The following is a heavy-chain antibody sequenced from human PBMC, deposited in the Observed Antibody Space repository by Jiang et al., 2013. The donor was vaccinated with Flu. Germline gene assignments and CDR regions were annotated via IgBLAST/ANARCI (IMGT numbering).Heavy chain of an antibody. CDR1: GFTFSSYA. D-gene: IGHD3-22*01. Sequence: VQLLESGGGVVQPGRSLRLSCAASGFTFSSYAMHWVRQAPGKGLEWVAVISYDGSNKYYADSVKGRFTISRDNSKNTLYLQMNSLRAEDTAVYYCARVDISYDSGYFDYWGQGTLVTVSS. V-gene: IGHV3-30-3*01. J-gene: IGHJ4*02. CDR3: ARVDISYDSGYFDY. CDR2: ISYDGSNK.